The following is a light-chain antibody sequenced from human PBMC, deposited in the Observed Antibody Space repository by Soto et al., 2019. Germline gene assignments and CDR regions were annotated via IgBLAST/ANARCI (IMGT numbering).Light chain of an antibody. J-gene: IGLJ1*01. Sequence: QSALTQPASVSRSAGQSITISCTGSSGDVGGYNYVSWYQQHPGKAPKLMISEVSNRPSGVSNRFSGSKAGNTASLTISGLQAEDEADYYCSSYTSSSTHYVFGTGTKVTVL. CDR3: SSYTSSSTHYV. V-gene: IGLV2-14*01. CDR1: SGDVGGYNY. CDR2: EVS.